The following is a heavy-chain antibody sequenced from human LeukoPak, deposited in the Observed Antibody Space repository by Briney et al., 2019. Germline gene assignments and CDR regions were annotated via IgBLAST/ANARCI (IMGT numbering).Heavy chain of an antibody. V-gene: IGHV4-59*01. J-gene: IGHJ6*02. Sequence: SETLSLTCTVSGGSISSYYWSWIRQPPGKGLEWIGYIYYSGSTNYNPSLKSRVTISVDTSKNQFSLKLTSVTAADTAVYYCARGEDYGDYNYYYGMDVWGQGTTVTVSS. CDR1: GGSISSYY. CDR3: ARGEDYGDYNYYYGMDV. D-gene: IGHD4-17*01. CDR2: IYYSGST.